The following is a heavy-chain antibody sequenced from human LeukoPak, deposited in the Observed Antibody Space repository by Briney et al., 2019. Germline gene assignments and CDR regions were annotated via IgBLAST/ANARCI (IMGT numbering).Heavy chain of an antibody. D-gene: IGHD6-13*01. CDR3: ARFPGVSWIDP. CDR1: GFTFSSYA. Sequence: GGSLRLSCAASGFTFSSYAMSWVRQAPGKGLEWVSAINGSGGSTYYADSVKGRFTISRDNSKNTLYLQMNSLRAEDTAVYYCARFPGVSWIDPWGQGTLVTVSS. V-gene: IGHV3-23*01. CDR2: INGSGGST. J-gene: IGHJ5*02.